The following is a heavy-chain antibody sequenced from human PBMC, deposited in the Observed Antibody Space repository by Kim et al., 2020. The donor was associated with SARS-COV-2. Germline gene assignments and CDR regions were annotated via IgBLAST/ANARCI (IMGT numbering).Heavy chain of an antibody. CDR1: GFTFSSYS. V-gene: IGHV3-21*01. CDR2: ISSSSSYI. CDR3: ASEPYYDILTGYYNSVDWCDP. Sequence: GGSLRLSCAASGFTFSSYSMNWVRQAPGKGLEWVSSISSSSSYIYYADSVKGRFTISRDNAKNSLYLQMNSLRAEDTAVYYCASEPYYDILTGYYNSVDWCDPWGQGTLVTVSS. D-gene: IGHD3-9*01. J-gene: IGHJ5*02.